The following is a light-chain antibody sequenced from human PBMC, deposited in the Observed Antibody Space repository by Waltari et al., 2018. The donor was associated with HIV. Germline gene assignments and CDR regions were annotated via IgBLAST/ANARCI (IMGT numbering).Light chain of an antibody. CDR3: AVWDDSLRSVL. CDR1: SSNLGSNP. Sequence: QSVLTQPPPASGTPGPRVNISCSGGSSNLGSNPVHWYRQFPGEAPKLLIYTNIQRPSGVPDRFSGSKSGTSASLAISGLQSEDEADFYCAVWDDSLRSVLFGGGTRLTVL. V-gene: IGLV1-44*01. J-gene: IGLJ3*02. CDR2: TNI.